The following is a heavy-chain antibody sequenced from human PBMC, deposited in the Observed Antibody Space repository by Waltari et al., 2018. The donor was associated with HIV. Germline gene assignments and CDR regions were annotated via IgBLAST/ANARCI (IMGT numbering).Heavy chain of an antibody. V-gene: IGHV3-30*18. D-gene: IGHD2-2*01. CDR2: ISYDGSNK. J-gene: IGHJ6*02. Sequence: QVQLVESGGGVVQPGRSLRLPWDSSGFSLSPYGMLWVGPASGKGLEWVAVISYDGSNKYYGDSVKGRFTISRDDSKNTLSLQMNSLRAEDTAVYYCAKVKKYQALSVFPDYYYGMDVWGQGTTVTVSS. CDR3: AKVKKYQALSVFPDYYYGMDV. CDR1: GFSLSPYG.